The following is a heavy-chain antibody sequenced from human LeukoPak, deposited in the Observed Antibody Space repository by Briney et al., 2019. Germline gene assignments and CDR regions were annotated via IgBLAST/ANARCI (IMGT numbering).Heavy chain of an antibody. J-gene: IGHJ1*01. Sequence: ASVKVSCKASGYTFSGYYVHWVRQAPGQGLEWMGWINPNTGGTNYAQKFQGRVTMTRDTSITTAYMELSSLASDDTAHYYCARRGAVPVEYLEYWGQGTLVSVSS. CDR2: INPNTGGT. V-gene: IGHV1-2*02. CDR1: GYTFSGYY. D-gene: IGHD3-16*01. CDR3: ARRGAVPVEYLEY.